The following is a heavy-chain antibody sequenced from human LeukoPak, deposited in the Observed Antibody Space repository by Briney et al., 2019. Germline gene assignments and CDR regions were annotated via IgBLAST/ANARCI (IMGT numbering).Heavy chain of an antibody. J-gene: IGHJ6*02. CDR3: AREVEYYYGSGNHYYYYGMDV. V-gene: IGHV1-18*01. Sequence: ASVKVSCKASGYTFTSYGISWVRQAPGQGLEWMGWISAYNGNTNYAQKLQGGVTMTTDTSTSTAYMELRSLRSDDTAVYYCAREVEYYYGSGNHYYYYGMDVWGQGTTVTVSS. CDR2: ISAYNGNT. D-gene: IGHD3-10*01. CDR1: GYTFTSYG.